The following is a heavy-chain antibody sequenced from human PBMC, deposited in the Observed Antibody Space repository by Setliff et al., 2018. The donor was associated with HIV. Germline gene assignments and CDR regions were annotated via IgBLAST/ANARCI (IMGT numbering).Heavy chain of an antibody. CDR3: ARGRGLYSSGYFIDY. D-gene: IGHD6-19*01. CDR2: INVVNVNT. J-gene: IGHJ4*02. V-gene: IGHV1-3*01. Sequence: ASVKVSCKTSGYSFTSYTMHWLRQAPGQRPEWVGWINVVNVNTKYSQKFQGRVIITRDTSATTAYMELRSLRSEDTAVYYCARGRGLYSSGYFIDYWGQGTLVTVSS. CDR1: GYSFTSYT.